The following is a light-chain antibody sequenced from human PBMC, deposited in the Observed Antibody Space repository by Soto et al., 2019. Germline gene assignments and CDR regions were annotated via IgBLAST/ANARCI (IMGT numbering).Light chain of an antibody. CDR1: QSVSSS. CDR3: QQRSNWPPEVT. CDR2: DAS. Sequence: EIVLTQSPDTLSLSPGERATLSCRASQSVSSSLAWYQQKPGQAPRLLIYDASNRATGIPARFSGSGSGTDFTLTISSLAPEDFAVYYCQQRSNWPPEVTFGPGTKVDI. J-gene: IGKJ3*01. V-gene: IGKV3-11*01.